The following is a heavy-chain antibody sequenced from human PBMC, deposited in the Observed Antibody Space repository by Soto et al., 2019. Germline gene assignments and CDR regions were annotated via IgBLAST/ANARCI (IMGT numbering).Heavy chain of an antibody. V-gene: IGHV4-34*01. CDR1: GGSFSGYY. D-gene: IGHD1-26*01. CDR3: ARDKVIRYSGSLNWFDP. CDR2: INHSGST. Sequence: QVQLQQWGAGLLKPSETLSLTCAVYGGSFSGYYWSWIRQPPWKGLEWIGEINHSGSTNYNPSLKSRVTISVDTSKNQFSLKLSSVTAADTAVYYCARDKVIRYSGSLNWFDPWGQGTLVTVSS. J-gene: IGHJ5*02.